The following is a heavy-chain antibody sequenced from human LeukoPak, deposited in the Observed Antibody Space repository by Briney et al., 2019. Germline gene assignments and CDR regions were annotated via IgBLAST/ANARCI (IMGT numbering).Heavy chain of an antibody. V-gene: IGHV4-4*07. CDR1: GGSINNYY. J-gene: IGHJ3*02. D-gene: IGHD2-15*01. CDR3: ARGRYCSADICSGGDAFDI. CDR2: IYTRGST. Sequence: SETLSLTCTIPGGSINNYYCSWIPQPAGKGLELIERIYTRGSTNYNPSLKSRVTMSVDTSKNQFSLKLSSVTAADTAVYYCARGRYCSADICSGGDAFDIWGQGTMVSVSS.